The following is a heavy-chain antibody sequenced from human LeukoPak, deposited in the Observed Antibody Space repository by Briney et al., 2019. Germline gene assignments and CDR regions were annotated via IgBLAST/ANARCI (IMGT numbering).Heavy chain of an antibody. D-gene: IGHD3-9*01. CDR3: ARGPALRYFDWLLSHFDY. CDR1: GYTFTSYY. CDR2: INPSGGST. Sequence: SVKVSCKASGYTFTSYYMHWVRQAPGQGLEWMGIINPSGGSTSYAQKFQGRVTMTRDTSTSTVYMELSSLRSEDTAVYYCARGPALRYFDWLLSHFDYWGQGTLVTVSS. V-gene: IGHV1-46*01. J-gene: IGHJ4*02.